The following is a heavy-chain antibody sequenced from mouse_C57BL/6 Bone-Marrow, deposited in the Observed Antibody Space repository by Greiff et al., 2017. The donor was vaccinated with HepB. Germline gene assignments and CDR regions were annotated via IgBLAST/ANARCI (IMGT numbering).Heavy chain of an antibody. D-gene: IGHD1-1*01. J-gene: IGHJ2*01. Sequence: QVQLKESGAELARPGASVKLSCKASGYTFTSYGISWVKQRTGQGLEWIGEIYPRSGNTYYNEKFKGKATLTADKSSSTAYMELRSLTSEDSAVYFCARRVSSPPFDYWGQGTTLTVSS. V-gene: IGHV1-81*01. CDR2: IYPRSGNT. CDR1: GYTFTSYG. CDR3: ARRVSSPPFDY.